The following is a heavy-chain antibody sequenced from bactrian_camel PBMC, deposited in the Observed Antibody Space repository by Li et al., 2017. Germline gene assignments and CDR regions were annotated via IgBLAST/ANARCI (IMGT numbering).Heavy chain of an antibody. CDR3: KTVVFVGSWQCNNN. D-gene: IGHD2*01. V-gene: IGHV3S40*01. J-gene: IGHJ4*01. CDR1: GFTANRCG. Sequence: DVQLVESGGGSVQAGGSLRLSCTAPGFTANRCGMQWHRQAAGKQREWISSISTVGSTYYEDVVRGRFTISKDEAKDTVYLQMNSLKPEDTAMYLCKTVVFVGSWQCNNNWGQGTQVTVS. CDR2: ISTVGST.